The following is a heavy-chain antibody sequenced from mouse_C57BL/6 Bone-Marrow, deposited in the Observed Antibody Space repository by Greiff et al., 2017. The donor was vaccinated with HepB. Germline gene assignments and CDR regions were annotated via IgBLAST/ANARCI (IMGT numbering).Heavy chain of an antibody. Sequence: QVQLKESGAELARPGASVKMSCKASGYTFTSYTMHWVKQRPGQGLEWIGYINPSSGYTKYNQKFKDKATLTADKSSSTAYMQLSSLTSEDSAVYYCAFCDYDSLGYWGQGTTLTVSS. CDR3: AFCDYDSLGY. CDR1: GYTFTSYT. D-gene: IGHD2-4*01. V-gene: IGHV1-4*01. J-gene: IGHJ2*01. CDR2: INPSSGYT.